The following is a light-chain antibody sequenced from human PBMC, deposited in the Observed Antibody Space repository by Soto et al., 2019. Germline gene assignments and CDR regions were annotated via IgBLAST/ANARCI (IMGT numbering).Light chain of an antibody. V-gene: IGKV3-20*01. Sequence: EIVLTQSPAPLSFSQGKKATSPLRASQRFLITTSAWYQQKPGQAPRLLMFGASSRATGIPDRFSGSGSGTDFTLTISRLEPEDFAIYHCQQYGGSPRTFGQGTKLEIK. CDR2: GAS. CDR3: QQYGGSPRT. CDR1: QRFLITT. J-gene: IGKJ2*01.